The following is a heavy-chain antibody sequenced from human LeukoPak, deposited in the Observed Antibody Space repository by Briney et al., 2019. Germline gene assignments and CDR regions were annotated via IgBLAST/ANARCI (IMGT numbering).Heavy chain of an antibody. CDR1: GFTFSSYA. CDR3: AREAYYYDSSGTFDY. CDR2: ISYDGSNK. D-gene: IGHD3-22*01. V-gene: IGHV3-30*04. J-gene: IGHJ4*02. Sequence: PGGSLRLSCAASGFTFSSYAMHWVRQAPGKGLEWVAVISYDGSNKYYADSVKGRFTISRDNSKNTLYLQMNSLRAEDTADCAREAYYYDSSGTFDYWGQGTLVTVSS.